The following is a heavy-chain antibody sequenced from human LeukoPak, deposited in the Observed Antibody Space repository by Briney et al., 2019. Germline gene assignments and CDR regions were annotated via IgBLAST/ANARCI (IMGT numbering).Heavy chain of an antibody. D-gene: IGHD5-18*01. V-gene: IGHV1-69*13. Sequence: SVKVSCKASGGTFSSYAISWVRQAPGQGLEWMGGIIPIFGTANYAQKFQGRVTITADESTSTAYMELSSLRSEDAAVYYCASCPPGYSYGQYFDYWGQGTLVTVSS. J-gene: IGHJ4*02. CDR3: ASCPPGYSYGQYFDY. CDR1: GGTFSSYA. CDR2: IIPIFGTA.